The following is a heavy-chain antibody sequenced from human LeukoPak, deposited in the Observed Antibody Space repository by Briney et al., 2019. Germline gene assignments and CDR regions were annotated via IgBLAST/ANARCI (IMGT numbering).Heavy chain of an antibody. V-gene: IGHV3-66*01. CDR3: ARASSSEAYYFDS. CDR1: GFTVSDNY. D-gene: IGHD3-10*01. CDR2: IYSGGST. Sequence: PGGSLRLSCAASGFTVSDNYMTWVRQAPGKGLEWVSIIYSGGSTFHTDPVKGRFTISRDNSKNTLYLQMNGLRAEDTAVYYCARASSSEAYYFDSWGQGTLVTVSS. J-gene: IGHJ4*02.